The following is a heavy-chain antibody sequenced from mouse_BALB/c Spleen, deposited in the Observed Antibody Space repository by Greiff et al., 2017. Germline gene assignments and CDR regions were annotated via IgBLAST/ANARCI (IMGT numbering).Heavy chain of an antibody. V-gene: IGHV8-12*01. D-gene: IGHD1-1*01. CDR3: ARYYYGSSFGAMDY. Sequence: VMLVESGPGILQPSQTLSLTCSFSGFSLSTSGMGVSWIRQPSGKGLEWLAHIYWDDDKRYNPSLKSRLTISKDTSRNQVFLKITSVDTADTATYYCARYYYGSSFGAMDYWGQGTSVTVSS. CDR1: GFSLSTSGMG. J-gene: IGHJ4*01. CDR2: IYWDDDK.